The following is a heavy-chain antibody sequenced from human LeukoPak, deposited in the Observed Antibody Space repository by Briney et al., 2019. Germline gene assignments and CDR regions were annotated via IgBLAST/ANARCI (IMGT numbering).Heavy chain of an antibody. CDR2: ISGSGGST. D-gene: IGHD3-10*01. CDR1: GFTFSSYA. J-gene: IGHJ4*02. CDR3: AKEVWFGEAGFDY. Sequence: PGGSLRLSCAASGFTFSSYAMNWVRQAPGKGLEWVSAISGSGGSTYYADSVKGRFTISRDNCKNTLYLQMNSLRAEDTAVYYCAKEVWFGEAGFDYWGQGNLVTVSS. V-gene: IGHV3-23*01.